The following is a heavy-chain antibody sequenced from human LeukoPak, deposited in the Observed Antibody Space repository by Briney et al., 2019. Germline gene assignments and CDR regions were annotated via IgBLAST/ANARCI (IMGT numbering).Heavy chain of an antibody. CDR3: ARSSDYGDYD. CDR1: GGSVNSGGYY. Sequence: SQTLSLTCTVSGGSVNSGGYYWTWVRQHPGKGLEWLGYIYYSGRTYYNPSLKSRITISLDTSKNQFSLNLTSVSAADTAFYFCARSSDYGDYDWGQGTLITVSS. J-gene: IGHJ4*02. D-gene: IGHD4-17*01. CDR2: IYYSGRT. V-gene: IGHV4-31*03.